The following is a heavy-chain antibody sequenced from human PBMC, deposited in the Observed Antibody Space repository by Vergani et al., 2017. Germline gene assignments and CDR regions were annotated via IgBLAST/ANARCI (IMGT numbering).Heavy chain of an antibody. V-gene: IGHV3-9*01. D-gene: IGHD6-19*01. CDR1: GFTFDDYA. CDR3: AKDHRYSSGWYRSYFDY. Sequence: EVQLVESGGGLVQPGRSLRLSCAASGFTFDDYAMHWVRQAPGKGLEWVSGISWNSGSIGYADSVKGRFTISRDNAKNSLYLQMNSLRAEDTALYYCAKDHRYSSGWYRSYFDYWGQGTLVTVSS. CDR2: ISWNSGSI. J-gene: IGHJ4*02.